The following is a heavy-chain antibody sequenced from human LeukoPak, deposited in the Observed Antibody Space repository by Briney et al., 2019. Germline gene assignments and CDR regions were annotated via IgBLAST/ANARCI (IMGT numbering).Heavy chain of an antibody. J-gene: IGHJ5*02. CDR3: ARDIVVVPLVMGWFDP. V-gene: IGHV3-20*04. CDR2: INWNGGST. CDR1: GFTFDDYA. Sequence: GGSLRLSCAASGFTFDDYAMSWVRQAPGKGLEWVSRINWNGGSTSYADSVKGRFTVSRDNAKNSLYLQMNSLRAEDTAVYYCARDIVVVPLVMGWFDPWGQGTLVTVSS. D-gene: IGHD2-2*01.